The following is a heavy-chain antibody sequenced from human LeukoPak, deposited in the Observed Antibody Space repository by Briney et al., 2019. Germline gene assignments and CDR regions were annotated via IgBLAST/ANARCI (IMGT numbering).Heavy chain of an antibody. Sequence: GRSPRLSCAASGFTFSSYAMHWVRQAPGKGLEWVAVISYDGSNKYYADSVKGRFTISRDNSKNTLYLQMNSLRAEDTAVYYCARDRAKRYCSSTSCYRGLFYWGQGTLVTVSS. J-gene: IGHJ4*02. CDR2: ISYDGSNK. D-gene: IGHD2-2*02. CDR1: GFTFSSYA. CDR3: ARDRAKRYCSSTSCYRGLFY. V-gene: IGHV3-30*04.